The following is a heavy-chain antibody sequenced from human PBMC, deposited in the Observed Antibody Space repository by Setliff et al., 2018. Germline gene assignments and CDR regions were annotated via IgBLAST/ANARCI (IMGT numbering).Heavy chain of an antibody. D-gene: IGHD3-22*01. Sequence: ASVKVSCKASGYTFTNYGITWVRQAPGRGLEWMGWINNYSFKTTYAQKFLDRVTITTDTSATTAYMELGSLRSDDTDVYYCARINFYVSSGYYYAPELWGQGTLVTVSS. V-gene: IGHV1-18*01. CDR2: INNYSFKT. CDR3: ARINFYVSSGYYYAPEL. J-gene: IGHJ4*02. CDR1: GYTFTNYG.